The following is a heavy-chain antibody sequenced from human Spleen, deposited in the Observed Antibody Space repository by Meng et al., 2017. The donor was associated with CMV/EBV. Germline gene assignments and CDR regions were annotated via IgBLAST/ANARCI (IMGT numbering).Heavy chain of an antibody. V-gene: IGHV3-20*04. CDR1: GFTCDDYD. J-gene: IGHJ4*02. D-gene: IGHD1-7*01. Sequence: CGASGFTCDDYDMSWVRQAPGKGLEWVSGINWNGDRTGYADSVKGRFTISKDSVKKSLYLQMNTLRVEDTALYYCARGGTFDWNYEDSWGQGTLVTVSS. CDR2: INWNGDRT. CDR3: ARGGTFDWNYEDS.